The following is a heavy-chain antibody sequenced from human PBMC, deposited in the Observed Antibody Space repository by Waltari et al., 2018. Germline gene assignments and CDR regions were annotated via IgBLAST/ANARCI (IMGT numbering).Heavy chain of an antibody. CDR3: ARGGGGDWEWFDP. V-gene: IGHV4-59*01. J-gene: IGHJ5*02. Sequence: QVQLQELGPSLLNPSETLSLICTFSGRSISGFYCSLVRHPPGQGLDWIGYIYYTGSTNFTPSLKSGVTMSVDTSKNQFSLKLSSVTDADTAFDYCARGGGGDWEWFDPWGQGALVSVSS. D-gene: IGHD2-21*02. CDR2: IYYTGST. CDR1: GRSISGFY.